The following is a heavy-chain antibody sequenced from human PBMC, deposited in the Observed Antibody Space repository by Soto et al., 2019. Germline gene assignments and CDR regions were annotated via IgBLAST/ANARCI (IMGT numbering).Heavy chain of an antibody. J-gene: IGHJ4*02. CDR3: ARGGGPYDTSSQYCDS. D-gene: IGHD3-22*01. CDR2: VYYNGNT. CDR1: GGSVNSGSHF. V-gene: IGHV4-61*01. Sequence: QVQLQESGPGLLKPSETLSLTCSVSGGSVNSGSHFWSWIRQPPGKGLQWLGYVYYNGNTYYNPSLQGRLTMSADVSKNQCSLRLSSVTAADTAIYYCARGGGPYDTSSQYCDSLGQGALVTVSS.